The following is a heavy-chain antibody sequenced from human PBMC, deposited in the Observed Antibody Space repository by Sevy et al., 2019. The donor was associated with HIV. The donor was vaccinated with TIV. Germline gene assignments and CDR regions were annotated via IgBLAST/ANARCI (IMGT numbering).Heavy chain of an antibody. Sequence: SETLSLTCTVSGVSISSSSYDWGWIRQPPGKGLEWFASFFFTGSTYYNPSLKSRVTISVDPSNNQFSLKLNSVTAADTALYYCARQGGLVDRAFDYWGQGTLVTVSS. V-gene: IGHV4-39*01. CDR2: FFFTGST. D-gene: IGHD3-10*01. J-gene: IGHJ4*02. CDR3: ARQGGLVDRAFDY. CDR1: GVSISSSSYD.